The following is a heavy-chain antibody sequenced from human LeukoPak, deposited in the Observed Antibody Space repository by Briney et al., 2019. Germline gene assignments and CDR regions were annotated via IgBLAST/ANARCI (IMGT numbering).Heavy chain of an antibody. V-gene: IGHV3-21*01. Sequence: PGGSLRLSCAASGFTFSSYGMNWVRQAPGKGLEWVSSISSSTGYIYYADSVKGRFTISRDNAKNSLYLQMNSLRAEDTALYYCARVGPVATPYYFDYWGQGTLVTVSS. CDR2: ISSSTGYI. CDR1: GFTFSSYG. J-gene: IGHJ4*02. D-gene: IGHD5-12*01. CDR3: ARVGPVATPYYFDY.